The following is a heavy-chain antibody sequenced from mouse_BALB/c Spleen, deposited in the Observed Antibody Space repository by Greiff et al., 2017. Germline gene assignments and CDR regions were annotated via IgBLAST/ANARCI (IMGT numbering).Heavy chain of an antibody. V-gene: IGHV5-12-2*01. CDR1: GFTFSSYT. J-gene: IGHJ4*01. D-gene: IGHD2-1*01. CDR3: ARHVGNYDYAMDY. CDR2: ISNGGGST. Sequence: DVKLQESGGGLVQPGGSLKLSCAASGFTFSSYTMSWVRQTPEKRLEWVAYISNGGGSTYYPDTVKGRFTISRDNAKNTLYLQMSSLKYEDTAMYYCARHVGNYDYAMDYWGQGTSVTVSS.